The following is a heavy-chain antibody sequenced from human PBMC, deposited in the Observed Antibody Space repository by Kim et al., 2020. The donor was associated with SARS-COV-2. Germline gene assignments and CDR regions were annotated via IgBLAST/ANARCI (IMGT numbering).Heavy chain of an antibody. D-gene: IGHD3-10*01. CDR2: ISSSSSYI. Sequence: GGSLRLSCAASGFTFSSYSMNWVRQAPGKGLEWVSSISSSSSYIYYADSVKGRFTISRDNAKNSQYLQKNSLRAADTAVYYCEGLWDSMVRGVINVYWGQGTLVTVSS. J-gene: IGHJ4*02. CDR1: GFTFSSYS. CDR3: EGLWDSMVRGVINVY. V-gene: IGHV3-21*01.